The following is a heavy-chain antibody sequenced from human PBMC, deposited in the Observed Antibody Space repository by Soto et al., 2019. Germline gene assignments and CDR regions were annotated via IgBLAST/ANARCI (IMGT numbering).Heavy chain of an antibody. CDR1: GYSFTSYW. CDR3: ARPQGGLVVTAILWNAFDI. V-gene: IGHV5-10-1*01. D-gene: IGHD2-21*02. J-gene: IGHJ3*02. CDR2: IDPSDSYT. Sequence: PGESLKISCKGSGYSFTSYWLSWVRQMPGKGLEWVGRIDPSDSYTNYSPSFQGHVTISADKSISTAYLQWSSLKASDTAMYYCARPQGGLVVTAILWNAFDIWGQGTRVTVSS.